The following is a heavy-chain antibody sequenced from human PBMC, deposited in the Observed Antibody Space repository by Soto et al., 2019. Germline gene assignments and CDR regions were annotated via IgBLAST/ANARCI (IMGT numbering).Heavy chain of an antibody. V-gene: IGHV3-30-3*01. J-gene: IGHJ6*02. CDR2: ISYDGSNK. D-gene: IGHD1-26*01. CDR1: GFTFSSYA. Sequence: GGSLRLSCAASGFTFSSYAMHWVRQAPGKGLEWVAVISYDGSNKYYADSVKGRFTISRDNSKNTLYLQMNSLRAEDTAVYYCARDEDGTYSGSYSPYYGMDVWGQGTTVTVSS. CDR3: ARDEDGTYSGSYSPYYGMDV.